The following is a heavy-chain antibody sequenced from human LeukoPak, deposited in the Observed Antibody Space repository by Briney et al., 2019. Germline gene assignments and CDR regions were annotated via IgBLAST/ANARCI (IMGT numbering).Heavy chain of an antibody. CDR2: IRYDGSNK. Sequence: GGSLRLSCAASGFTFSSYGMHWVRQAPGKGLEWVAFIRYDGSNKYYADSVKGRFTISRDNSKNTLYLQMNSLRAEDTAVYYCAREGYSGSYYEGYFDYWGQGTLVTVSS. D-gene: IGHD1-26*01. CDR1: GFTFSSYG. CDR3: AREGYSGSYYEGYFDY. V-gene: IGHV3-30*02. J-gene: IGHJ4*02.